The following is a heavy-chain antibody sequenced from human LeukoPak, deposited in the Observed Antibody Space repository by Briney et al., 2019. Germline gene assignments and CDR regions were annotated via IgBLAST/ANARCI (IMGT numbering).Heavy chain of an antibody. CDR2: ISDGGDTT. CDR3: AREGVYYDSSGYSSDD. D-gene: IGHD3-22*01. CDR1: GFTFSNYG. V-gene: IGHV3-23*01. J-gene: IGHJ4*02. Sequence: GGSLRLSCEASGFTFSNYGMTWVRQAPGQGLEWVTGISDGGDTTYYAGSVKGRFTVSRDNSKNILYLQMNSLRAEDTAVYYCAREGVYYDSSGYSSDDWGQRTLVTVA.